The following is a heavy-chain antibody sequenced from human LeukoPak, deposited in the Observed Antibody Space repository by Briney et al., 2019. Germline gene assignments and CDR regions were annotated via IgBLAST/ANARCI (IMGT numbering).Heavy chain of an antibody. Sequence: ASVKVTCKASGYTFTSYDINWVRQATGQGLEWMGWINPNSGNTGYEQKFQGRGTMTRNTSISTAHMELSSLRSEDTAVYYCARGLRSSWHRGSNWFDPWGQGTLVTVSS. CDR3: ARGLRSSWHRGSNWFDP. CDR1: GYTFTSYD. D-gene: IGHD6-13*01. V-gene: IGHV1-8*01. J-gene: IGHJ5*02. CDR2: INPNSGNT.